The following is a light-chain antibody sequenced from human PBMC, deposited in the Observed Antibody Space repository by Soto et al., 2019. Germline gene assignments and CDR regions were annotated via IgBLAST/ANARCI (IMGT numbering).Light chain of an antibody. J-gene: IGLJ3*02. CDR2: EVT. CDR3: SSYAGSNNLV. V-gene: IGLV2-8*01. Sequence: QSALTQPPSASGSPGQSVTISCTGASSDVGGYNYVSWCQQHPGKAPKLMIYEVTKRPSGVPDRFSGSKSGNTASLTVSGLQAADEADYYCSSYAGSNNLVFGGGTKLTVL. CDR1: SSDVGGYNY.